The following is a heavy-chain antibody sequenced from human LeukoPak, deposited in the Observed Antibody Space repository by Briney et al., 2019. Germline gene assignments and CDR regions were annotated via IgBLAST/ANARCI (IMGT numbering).Heavy chain of an antibody. CDR1: GFTFSPLG. J-gene: IGHJ4*02. D-gene: IGHD3-10*01. Sequence: GGSRRLSCAASGFTFSPLGMNWVRQAPGGGLEWVSYISRGSSTTYYADSVKGRFTISRDNAKNSLYLQVNSLRDEDTAVYYCARGRGLTLSYHYFDYWGQGTLVTVSS. CDR2: ISRGSSTT. CDR3: ARGRGLTLSYHYFDY. V-gene: IGHV3-48*02.